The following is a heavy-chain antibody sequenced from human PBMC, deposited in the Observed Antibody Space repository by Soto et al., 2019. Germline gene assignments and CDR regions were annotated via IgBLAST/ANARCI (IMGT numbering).Heavy chain of an antibody. D-gene: IGHD6-19*01. Sequence: ASVKVSCKASGYTFTSYGISWVRQAPGQGLEWMGWISAYNGNTNYAQKLQGRVTMTTDTSTSTAYMELRSLRSDDTAVYYCARDDPLISFSLAVAGTGGDYYGMDVWGQGTTVTVSS. V-gene: IGHV1-18*01. CDR3: ARDDPLISFSLAVAGTGGDYYGMDV. CDR1: GYTFTSYG. J-gene: IGHJ6*02. CDR2: ISAYNGNT.